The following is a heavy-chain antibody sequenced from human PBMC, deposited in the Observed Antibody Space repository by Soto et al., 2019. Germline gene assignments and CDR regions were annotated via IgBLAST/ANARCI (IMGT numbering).Heavy chain of an antibody. CDR1: GDTISSYT. V-gene: IGHV1-69*02. J-gene: IGHJ3*01. CDR2: IIPILDIA. Sequence: QVQMVQHGAEVKKPGSSVKVSCQASGDTISSYTISWVRQAHGQGPEWVGRIIPILDIANYAQKCQGRVTITADRSTSTGYVELSSRRSDDTAVCYCAAGGHGAFDLWGQGTMVTVSS. CDR3: AAGGHGAFDL. D-gene: IGHD1-26*01.